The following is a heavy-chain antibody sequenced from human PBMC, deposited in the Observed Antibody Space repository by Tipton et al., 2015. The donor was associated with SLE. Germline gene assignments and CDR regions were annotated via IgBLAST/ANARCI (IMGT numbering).Heavy chain of an antibody. D-gene: IGHD2-8*01. Sequence: TLSLTRTVSGGSISSHDWSWIRQPPGKGLEWIGYIYYSGSTNHDPPLKSRVTISVDTSKNQFSLKLSAVTAADTAVYYCARGEMGSEGYWGQGTLVTVSS. V-gene: IGHV4-59*08. CDR1: GGSISSHD. CDR2: IYYSGST. CDR3: ARGEMGSEGY. J-gene: IGHJ4*02.